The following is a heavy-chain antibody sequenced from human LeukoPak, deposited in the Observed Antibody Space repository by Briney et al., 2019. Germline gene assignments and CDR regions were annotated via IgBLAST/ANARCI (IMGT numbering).Heavy chain of an antibody. CDR3: ARGGGIAAAGSVDY. V-gene: IGHV3-48*01. D-gene: IGHD6-13*01. J-gene: IGHJ4*02. CDR1: GFTFSSYS. Sequence: GGSLRLSCAASGFTFSSYSMNWVRQAPGKGLGWVSYISSSSSTIYYADSVKGRFTISRDNAKNSLYLQMNSLRAENTAVYYCARGGGIAAAGSVDYWGQGTLVTVSS. CDR2: ISSSSSTI.